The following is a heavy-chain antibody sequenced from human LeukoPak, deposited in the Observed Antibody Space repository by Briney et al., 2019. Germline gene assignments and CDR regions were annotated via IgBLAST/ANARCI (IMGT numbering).Heavy chain of an antibody. CDR2: ISYDGTNK. CDR3: AKDDRGNEAPFDY. CDR1: GFTFSSYG. Sequence: GGSLRLSCAASGFTFSSYGMHWVRQAPGKGLEWVAVISYDGTNKYYADSVKGRFTISRDNSKNTLHLQMNSPRAEDTAVFYCAKDDRGNEAPFDYWGQGTLVTVSS. V-gene: IGHV3-30*18. J-gene: IGHJ4*02.